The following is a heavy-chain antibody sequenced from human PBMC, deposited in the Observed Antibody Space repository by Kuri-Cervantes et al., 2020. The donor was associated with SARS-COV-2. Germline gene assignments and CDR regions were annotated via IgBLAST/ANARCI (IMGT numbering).Heavy chain of an antibody. V-gene: IGHV4-34*01. D-gene: IGHD4-23*01. J-gene: IGHJ6*04. CDR3: ARPGGFLDV. CDR2: INHSGST. Sequence: SQTLSLTCAVYGGSFCGYYWSWIRQPPGKGLEWIGEINHSGSTNYNPSLKSRVTISVDTSKNQFSLKLSSVTAADTAVYYCARPGGFLDVWGKGTTVTVSS. CDR1: GGSFCGYY.